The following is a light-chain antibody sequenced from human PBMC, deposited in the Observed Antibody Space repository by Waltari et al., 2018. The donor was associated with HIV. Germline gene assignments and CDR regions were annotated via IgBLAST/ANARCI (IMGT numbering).Light chain of an antibody. J-gene: IGLJ3*02. V-gene: IGLV1-44*01. CDR3: AAWDDSLAWV. Sequence: QPVLTQPPSASRTPGQRVPISCSAISSNNGRNTVTWYQQLPGTAPKLLIYSNNQRPSGVPDRFSGSKSGTSASLAISGLQSEDEADYYCAAWDDSLAWVFGGGTKLTVL. CDR1: SSNNGRNT. CDR2: SNN.